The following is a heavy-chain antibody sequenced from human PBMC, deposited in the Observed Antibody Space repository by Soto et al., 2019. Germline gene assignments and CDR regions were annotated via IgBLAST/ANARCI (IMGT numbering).Heavy chain of an antibody. CDR1: GGSISSDY. Sequence: QVKLQESGPGLVKPSETLSLTCTVSGGSISSDYWSWIRQPPGKGLEWIAYIYYSGSTNYTPSLKSRVAISGDTSKNQFSLKLSSVTAADTAVYYCARTVIGGFDYWGQGTLVTVSS. D-gene: IGHD3-16*02. CDR2: IYYSGST. CDR3: ARTVIGGFDY. V-gene: IGHV4-59*01. J-gene: IGHJ4*02.